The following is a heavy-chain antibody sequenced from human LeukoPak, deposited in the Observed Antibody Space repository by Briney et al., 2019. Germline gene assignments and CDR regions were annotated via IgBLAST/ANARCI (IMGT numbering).Heavy chain of an antibody. CDR3: ARGGSGWFAGY. CDR1: GYMFTTYG. Sequence: GASVKVSCKASGYMFTTYGIAWVRQAPGQGLEWMGWINPYNGNTNYAQILQDRVTMTTDTSTSTTYMELRSLRSDDPALYYCARGGSGWFAGYWGQGTLVTVSS. D-gene: IGHD6-19*01. CDR2: INPYNGNT. J-gene: IGHJ4*02. V-gene: IGHV1-18*01.